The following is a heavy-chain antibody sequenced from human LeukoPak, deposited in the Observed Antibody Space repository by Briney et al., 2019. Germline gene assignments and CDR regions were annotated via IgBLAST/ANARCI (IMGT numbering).Heavy chain of an antibody. J-gene: IGHJ3*02. D-gene: IGHD4/OR15-4a*01. CDR3: ARHGSNYGDAFDI. CDR1: GGSISSSSYY. V-gene: IGHV4-39*01. CDR2: IYYSGST. Sequence: SETLSLTCTVSGGSISSSSYYWGWIRQPPGKGLEWIGSIYYSGSTYYNPSLKSRVTISVDTSKSQFSLKLSSVTAADTAVYYCARHGSNYGDAFDIWGQGTMVTVSS.